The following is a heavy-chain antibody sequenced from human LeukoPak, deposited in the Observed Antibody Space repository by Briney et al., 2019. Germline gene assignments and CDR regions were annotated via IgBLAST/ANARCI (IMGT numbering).Heavy chain of an antibody. CDR3: ARDLGEGSYIQGTDY. D-gene: IGHD1-26*01. CDR2: INPSGGST. Sequence: GASVKVSCKASGYTFTSYYMHWVRQAPGQGLEWMGIINPSGGSTSYAQKFQGRVTMTRDTSTSTVYMELSSLRSEDTAVYYCARDLGEGSYIQGTDYWGQGTLVTVSS. V-gene: IGHV1-46*01. J-gene: IGHJ4*02. CDR1: GYTFTSYY.